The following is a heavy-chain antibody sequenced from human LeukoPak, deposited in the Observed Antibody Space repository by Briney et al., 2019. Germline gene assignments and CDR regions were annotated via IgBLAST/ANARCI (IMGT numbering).Heavy chain of an antibody. V-gene: IGHV4-39*06. CDR2: IYHSGST. Sequence: NTSETLSLTCTVSGGSISSSRYYWGWIRQPPGKGLEWIGSIYHSGSTFYNPSLKSRITMSVDRSKNQCTLKLSSVTAADTAVYYFARGRAILTPFDPWGQGTLVTVSS. J-gene: IGHJ5*02. CDR1: GGSISSSRYY. D-gene: IGHD3-9*01. CDR3: ARGRAILTPFDP.